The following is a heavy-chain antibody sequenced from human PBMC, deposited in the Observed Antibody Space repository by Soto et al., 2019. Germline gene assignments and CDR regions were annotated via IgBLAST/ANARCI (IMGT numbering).Heavy chain of an antibody. CDR2: ISTTGNII. D-gene: IGHD6-19*01. CDR1: GFIFSISE. J-gene: IGHJ4*02. CDR3: ARESPTLTVAESY. Sequence: LRLSCVGSGFIFSISEMNWVRQAPGKGLEWISYISTTGNIIEYADSVKGRFTISRDNAKNXVYLEMNSLRVDDTAVYYCARESPTLTVAESYWGRGSMVTVSS. V-gene: IGHV3-48*03.